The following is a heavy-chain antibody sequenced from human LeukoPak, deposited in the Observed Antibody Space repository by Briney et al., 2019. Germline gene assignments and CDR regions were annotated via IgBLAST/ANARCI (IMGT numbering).Heavy chain of an antibody. J-gene: IGHJ6*03. CDR3: ARLDRFGANFYYMDV. V-gene: IGHV4-4*09. CDR1: GGSISSYY. D-gene: IGHD3-10*01. CDR2: IYTSGST. Sequence: SETLSLTCTVSGGSISSYYWSWIRQPPEKGLEWIGYIYTSGSTNYHPSLKSRVTISVDTSKNQFSLKLNSVTAADTAVYYCARLDRFGANFYYMDVWGKGTSVTVSS.